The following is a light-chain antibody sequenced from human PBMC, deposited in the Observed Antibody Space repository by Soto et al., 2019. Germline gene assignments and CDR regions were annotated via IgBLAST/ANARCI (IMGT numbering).Light chain of an antibody. J-gene: IGLJ2*01. Sequence: QSVLPQPPSASGTPGQRVTISCSGSNSNIGSNTVNWYQQLPKTAPKLLIYSNNQRPSGVPDRFSGSKSGTSASLAISGLQSEDEADYYCAAWDESLNGLVFGGGTKLTVL. CDR3: AAWDESLNGLV. CDR2: SNN. CDR1: NSNIGSNT. V-gene: IGLV1-44*01.